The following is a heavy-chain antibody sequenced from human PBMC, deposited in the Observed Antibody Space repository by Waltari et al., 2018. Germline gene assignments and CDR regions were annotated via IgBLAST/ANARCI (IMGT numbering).Heavy chain of an antibody. CDR1: GFTFSSYE. V-gene: IGHV3-48*03. CDR3: ARVGQWRLDAFDI. Sequence: EVQLVESGGGLVQPGGSLRLSWAASGFTFSSYEMNWVRQAPGKGLEWVSYISSSGSTMYYADSVKGRFTISRDNAKNSLYLQMNSLRAEDTAVYYCARVGQWRLDAFDIWGQGTMVTV. D-gene: IGHD6-19*01. CDR2: ISSSGSTM. J-gene: IGHJ3*02.